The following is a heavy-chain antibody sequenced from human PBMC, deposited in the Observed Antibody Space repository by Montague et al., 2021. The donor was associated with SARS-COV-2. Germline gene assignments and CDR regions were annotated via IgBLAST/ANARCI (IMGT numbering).Heavy chain of an antibody. J-gene: IGHJ4*02. D-gene: IGHD4-17*01. CDR1: GGSVSSSTYY. Sequence: SETLSLTCSVSGGSVSSSTYYWTWIRQPPGKGLEWIGSIYYSGSTFYNPSLNSRVTISVDSSEKQLSLKLSTVTAADTAVYYCLNLRLSETSNYGDYEDYWGQGNLVTVSS. CDR3: LNLRLSETSNYGDYEDY. V-gene: IGHV4-39*01. CDR2: IYYSGST.